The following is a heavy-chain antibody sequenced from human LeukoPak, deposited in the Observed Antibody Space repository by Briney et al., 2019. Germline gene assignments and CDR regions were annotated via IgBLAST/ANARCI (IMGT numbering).Heavy chain of an antibody. J-gene: IGHJ4*02. D-gene: IGHD3-10*01. CDR1: GGSIGRGSYY. V-gene: IGHV4-61*02. CDR3: ARQTFGALYFDS. Sequence: TLSLTCIVSGGSIGRGSYYWNWIRQPAGKGLEWMGRVYNSGSTNYNPSLKSRVTISTDMSKNQFSLKLSSVTAADTAVYYCARQTFGALYFDSWGQGTLVTVSS. CDR2: VYNSGST.